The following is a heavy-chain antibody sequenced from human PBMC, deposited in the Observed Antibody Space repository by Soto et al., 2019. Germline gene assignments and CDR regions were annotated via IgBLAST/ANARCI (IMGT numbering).Heavy chain of an antibody. CDR3: ARRVAGCSSTSCYLYYGMDV. Sequence: XSVKVSCKASGYTFTSYGISWVRQAPGQGLEWMGWISAYNGNTNYAQKLQGRVTMTTDTSTSTAYMELRSLRSDDTAVYYCARRVAGCSSTSCYLYYGMDVWGQGTTVTVSS. V-gene: IGHV1-18*04. CDR1: GYTFTSYG. D-gene: IGHD2-2*01. J-gene: IGHJ6*02. CDR2: ISAYNGNT.